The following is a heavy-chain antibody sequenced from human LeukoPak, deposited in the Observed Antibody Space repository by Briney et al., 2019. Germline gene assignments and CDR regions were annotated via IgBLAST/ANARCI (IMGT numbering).Heavy chain of an antibody. D-gene: IGHD3-16*01. CDR3: ARNFGDFDY. CDR2: ISSSYI. V-gene: IGHV3-21*01. CDR1: GFTFSSYS. J-gene: IGHJ4*02. Sequence: PGGSLRLSCAASGFTFSSYSMNWVRQAPGKGLEWVSSISSSYIYYADSVKGRFTISRDNAKNSLYLQMNSLRAEDTAVYYCARNFGDFDYWGQGTLVTVSS.